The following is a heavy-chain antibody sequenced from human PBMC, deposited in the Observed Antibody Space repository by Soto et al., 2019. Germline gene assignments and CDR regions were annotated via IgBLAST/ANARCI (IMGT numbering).Heavy chain of an antibody. D-gene: IGHD4-4*01. CDR3: VKDKLYSNYEHYFDH. V-gene: IGHV3-9*01. Sequence: EVQLVESGGSLVQPGRSLRLSCAASGFSFQNYAMHWVRQAPGKGLEWVSGISWNRGTIGYADSVRGRFTISRDNAKNSLYLQMNSLRPEDTAFYYCVKDKLYSNYEHYFDHWGQGTLVTVSS. CDR1: GFSFQNYA. CDR2: ISWNRGTI. J-gene: IGHJ4*02.